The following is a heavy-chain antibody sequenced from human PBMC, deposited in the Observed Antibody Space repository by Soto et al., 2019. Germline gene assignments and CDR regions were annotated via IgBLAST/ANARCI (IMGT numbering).Heavy chain of an antibody. V-gene: IGHV3-21*01. CDR3: ARVGVYSSGYYYDPYYYYGMDV. Sequence: PEGALRVSCVASGFTLSIYSINRVRQPPGRGLEPFSSITSSSSYIYYADSVKGPFNIARDNAKNSLYLKMNSLRAEDTAVYYCARVGVYSSGYYYDPYYYYGMDVWGQGTTVTVSS. D-gene: IGHD3-22*01. CDR1: GFTLSIYS. J-gene: IGHJ6*02. CDR2: ITSSSSYI.